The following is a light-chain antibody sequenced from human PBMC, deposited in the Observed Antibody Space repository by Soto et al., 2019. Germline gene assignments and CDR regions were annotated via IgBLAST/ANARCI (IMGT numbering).Light chain of an antibody. CDR1: QSVSSY. Sequence: EIVLTQSPATLSLSPGERATLSCRASQSVSSYLAWYQQKPGQAPRLLIYDASNRATGIPARFSGSGSGTDFTLTISSLESEDFAVYYCQQRSHWPVTFGQGTKVDIK. V-gene: IGKV3-11*01. J-gene: IGKJ1*01. CDR2: DAS. CDR3: QQRSHWPVT.